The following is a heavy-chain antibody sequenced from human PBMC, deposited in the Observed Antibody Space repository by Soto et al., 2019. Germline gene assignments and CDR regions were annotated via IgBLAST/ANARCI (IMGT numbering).Heavy chain of an antibody. V-gene: IGHV4-39*01. CDR1: GGSISSSSYY. D-gene: IGHD2-15*01. J-gene: IGHJ6*03. Sequence: SETLSLTCTVSGGSISSSSYYWGWIRQPPGKGLEWIGSIYYSGSTYYNPSLKSRVTISVDTSKNQFSLKLSSVTAADTAVYYCARLTGAQTLPYCSGGSCYPDYYYYYMDVWGKGTTVTVSS. CDR3: ARLTGAQTLPYCSGGSCYPDYYYYYMDV. CDR2: IYYSGST.